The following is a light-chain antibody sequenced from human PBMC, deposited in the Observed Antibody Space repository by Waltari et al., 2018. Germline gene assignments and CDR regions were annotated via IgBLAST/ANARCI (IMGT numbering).Light chain of an antibody. CDR3: DSRDSSGNHEV. J-gene: IGLJ2*01. CDR2: GQH. CDR1: SLRRYH. Sequence: SSELTQDPVVSVALGQTVRITCQGVSLRRYHASWYQQKPGQAPVLVIYGQHHRPSGIADLFSGSTSGNTASLTSTRAQAEDEADYYCDSRDSSGNHEVFGGGTKLTVL. V-gene: IGLV3-19*01.